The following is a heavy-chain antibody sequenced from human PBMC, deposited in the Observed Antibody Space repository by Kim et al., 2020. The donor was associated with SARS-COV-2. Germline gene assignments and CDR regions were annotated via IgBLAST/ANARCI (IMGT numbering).Heavy chain of an antibody. CDR3: ARERDFGGISRGVGSGRSNWFDP. V-gene: IGHV1-2*04. D-gene: IGHD3-10*01. Sequence: ASVKVSCKASGYTFTDYYIHWVRHAPGQGLEWMGWINPNSGATNYAQKFQGWVTVTGDTSIGTAYMELNRLRSNDTAIYYCARERDFGGISRGVGSGRSNWFDPWGQGTLVTVSS. J-gene: IGHJ5*02. CDR2: INPNSGAT. CDR1: GYTFTDYY.